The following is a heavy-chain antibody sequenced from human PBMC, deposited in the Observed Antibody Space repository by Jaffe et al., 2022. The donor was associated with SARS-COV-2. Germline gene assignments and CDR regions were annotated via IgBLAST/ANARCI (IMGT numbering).Heavy chain of an antibody. V-gene: IGHV4-59*01. CDR2: IYYSGST. CDR1: GGSISGYY. CDR3: ARRENSGWNYFDY. D-gene: IGHD6-19*01. Sequence: QVQLQESGPGLVKPSETLSLTCIVSGGSISGYYWHWIRQPPGEGLEWIGYIYYSGSTYYNPSLMSRVTIAVDTSNNQFSLRLSSVTAADTAVYYCARRENSGWNYFDYWGQGALVTVSS. J-gene: IGHJ4*02.